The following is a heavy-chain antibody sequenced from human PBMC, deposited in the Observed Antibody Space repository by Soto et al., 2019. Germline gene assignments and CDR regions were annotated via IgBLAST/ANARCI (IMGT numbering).Heavy chain of an antibody. CDR2: VHHTDVT. J-gene: IGHJ5*02. D-gene: IGHD3-3*02. CDR1: GGSVSSEYYY. V-gene: IGHV4-39*02. CDR3: ARLGREWGAFSS. Sequence: QLQESGPGRVRPSGTLALTCSVSGGSVSSEYYYWAWIRQAPGKGLEWIGSVHHTDVTDYNPSHKCRVMKGMSSSKNSFSRKNTSVPDTDAGLYYRARLGREWGAFSSWGPGPQVTVS.